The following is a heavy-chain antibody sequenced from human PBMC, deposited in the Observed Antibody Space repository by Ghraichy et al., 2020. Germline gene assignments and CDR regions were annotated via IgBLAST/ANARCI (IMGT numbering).Heavy chain of an antibody. CDR2: ISSSSSTI. J-gene: IGHJ3*02. D-gene: IGHD4-17*01. Sequence: GSLNISCAASGFTFSSYSMNWVRQAPGKGLEWVSYISSSSSTIYYADSVKGRFTISRDNAKNSLYLQMNSLRDEDTAVYYCARDFDYGVEGDAFDIWGQGTMVTVSS. V-gene: IGHV3-48*02. CDR1: GFTFSSYS. CDR3: ARDFDYGVEGDAFDI.